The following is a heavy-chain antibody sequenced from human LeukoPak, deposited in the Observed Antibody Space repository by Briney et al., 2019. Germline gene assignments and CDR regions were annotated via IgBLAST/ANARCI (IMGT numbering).Heavy chain of an antibody. J-gene: IGHJ4*02. Sequence: GGSLGLSCEDSGFTFRSYEMNWVRQAPGKGLEWIAYLSSSGSAFSYADSVKGRFTIARDNAKNSVYLEMNSLRADDTAVYYCARVFADYGDRSDYWGQGTLVTVSS. CDR3: ARVFADYGDRSDY. CDR1: GFTFRSYE. V-gene: IGHV3-48*03. D-gene: IGHD4-17*01. CDR2: LSSSGSAF.